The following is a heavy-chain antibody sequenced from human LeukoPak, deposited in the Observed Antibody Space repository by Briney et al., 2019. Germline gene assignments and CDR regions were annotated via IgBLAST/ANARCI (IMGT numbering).Heavy chain of an antibody. D-gene: IGHD5-18*01. Sequence: PSETLSLTCTVSGGSLSISSYYWGWIRQPPGKGLEWIGSIYYSGRLYYNQSLKSRVTISVDTSKNHFSLKLSSVTAADTAVYYCARDADTAMVGNWFYPWGQGTLVTVSS. CDR3: ARDADTAMVGNWFYP. V-gene: IGHV4-39*07. J-gene: IGHJ5*02. CDR2: IYYSGRL. CDR1: GGSLSISSYY.